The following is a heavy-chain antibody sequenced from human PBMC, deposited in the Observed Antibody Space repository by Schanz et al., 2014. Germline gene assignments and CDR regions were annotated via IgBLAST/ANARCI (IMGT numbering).Heavy chain of an antibody. Sequence: QVQLQESGPGLVKPSGTLSLTCAVSGGSISSSDWWSWVRQPPGKGLEWIGEIYHSGSTKHNPSLKSRLIISVDKFKNQFSLKLSSVTAADTAIYYCARLSRHDEAFDIWGQGTMVAVSS. CDR3: ARLSRHDEAFDI. J-gene: IGHJ3*02. D-gene: IGHD2-2*01. CDR1: GGSISSSDW. CDR2: IYHSGST. V-gene: IGHV4-4*02.